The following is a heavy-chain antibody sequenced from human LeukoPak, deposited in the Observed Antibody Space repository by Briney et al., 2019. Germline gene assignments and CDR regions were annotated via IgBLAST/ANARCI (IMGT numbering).Heavy chain of an antibody. CDR1: GFTFNSYS. CDR2: ISSSSTYM. V-gene: IGHV3-21*01. J-gene: IGHJ4*02. CDR3: ARALEPSIAVIDY. D-gene: IGHD6-19*01. Sequence: GGSLRLSCAASGFTFNSYSMNWVRQAPGKGLDWVSSISSSSTYMYYADSVKGRFTISRDNAKNSLYLQMNSLRAEDTAVYYCARALEPSIAVIDYWGQGTLVTVSS.